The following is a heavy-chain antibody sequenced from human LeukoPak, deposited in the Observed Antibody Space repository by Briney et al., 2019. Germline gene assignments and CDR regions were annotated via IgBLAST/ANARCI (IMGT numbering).Heavy chain of an antibody. Sequence: SVTVSCKASARTFSSHAISWVRQAHGQGLEWMGGIIPIFGTANYAQKFQGRVTITTDESTSTAYMELSSLRSEDTAVYYCARCPLSISWFDPCGQGTLVSVSS. CDR2: IIPIFGTA. D-gene: IGHD6-6*01. V-gene: IGHV1-69*05. CDR3: ARCPLSISWFDP. CDR1: ARTFSSHA. J-gene: IGHJ5*02.